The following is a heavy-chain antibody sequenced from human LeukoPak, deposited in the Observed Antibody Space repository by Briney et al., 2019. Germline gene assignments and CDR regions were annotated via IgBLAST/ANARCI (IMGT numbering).Heavy chain of an antibody. CDR2: IYTSGST. D-gene: IGHD6-13*01. Sequence: PSETLSLTCAVSGYSISSGYYWGWIRQPAGKGLEWIGRIYTSGSTNYNPSLKSRVTISVDTSKNQFSLKLSSVTAADTAVYYCARGPQLYLFDYWGQGTLVTVSS. CDR3: ARGPQLYLFDY. CDR1: GYSISSGYY. V-gene: IGHV4-61*02. J-gene: IGHJ4*02.